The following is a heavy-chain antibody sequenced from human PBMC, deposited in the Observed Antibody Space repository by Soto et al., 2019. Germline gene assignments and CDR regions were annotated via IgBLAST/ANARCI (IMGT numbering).Heavy chain of an antibody. CDR1: GVTLSNYA. D-gene: IGHD2-21*02. Sequence: EVPLLESGGGLVQPGGSLRLSCTASGVTLSNYAMSWVRQAPGEGLEWVSSIRGAAAYTHYADSVKGRFTISRDNLKNTLYLQMSSLRAEDTAIYYCAKSTYCAGDCYSKDFDSWGQGTLVTVSP. V-gene: IGHV3-23*01. CDR2: IRGAAAYT. J-gene: IGHJ4*02. CDR3: AKSTYCAGDCYSKDFDS.